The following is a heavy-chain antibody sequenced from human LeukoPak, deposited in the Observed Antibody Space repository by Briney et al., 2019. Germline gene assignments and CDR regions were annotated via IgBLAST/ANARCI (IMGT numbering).Heavy chain of an antibody. D-gene: IGHD3-10*01. V-gene: IGHV4-39*01. Sequence: SETLPLTCTVSGDSTSSSTYYWDWIRQAPGKGLEWIGNIYDSGTTHYNPSLKSRVTISGDTSKNQFSLKLNSVTAADTAVYYCAQSLGASTWFGNWFDPWGQGTLVTVSS. CDR3: AQSLGASTWFGNWFDP. J-gene: IGHJ5*02. CDR1: GDSTSSSTYY. CDR2: IYDSGTT.